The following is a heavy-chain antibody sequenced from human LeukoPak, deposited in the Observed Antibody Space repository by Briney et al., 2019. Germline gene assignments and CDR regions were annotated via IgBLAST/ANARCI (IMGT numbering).Heavy chain of an antibody. V-gene: IGHV1-69*05. Sequence: SVKVSCKASGGTFSSYAISWVRQAPGQGLEWMGGIIPIFGTANYAQKFQGRVTITTDESTSTVYMELSSLRSEDTAVYYCARDRRGLLWFGDYDVTYYFDYWGQGTLVTVSS. CDR1: GGTFSSYA. J-gene: IGHJ4*02. D-gene: IGHD3-10*01. CDR3: ARDRRGLLWFGDYDVTYYFDY. CDR2: IIPIFGTA.